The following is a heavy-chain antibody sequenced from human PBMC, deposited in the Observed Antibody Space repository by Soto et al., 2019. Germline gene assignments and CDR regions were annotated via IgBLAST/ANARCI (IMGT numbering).Heavy chain of an antibody. CDR2: INAGNGNT. Sequence: ASVKVSCKASGYTFTSYAMHWVRQAPGQRLEWMGWINAGNGNTKYSQKFQGRVTITRDTSASTAYMELRSLRSEDTAVYYCARSAYYDILTGYYNVMGYWGQGTLVTVSS. CDR1: GYTFTSYA. CDR3: ARSAYYDILTGYYNVMGY. V-gene: IGHV1-3*01. D-gene: IGHD3-9*01. J-gene: IGHJ4*02.